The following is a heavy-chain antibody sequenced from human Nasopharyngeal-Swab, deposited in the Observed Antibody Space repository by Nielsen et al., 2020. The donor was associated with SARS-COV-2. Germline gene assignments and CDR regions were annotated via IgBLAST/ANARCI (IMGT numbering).Heavy chain of an antibody. Sequence: SETLSLTCIVSGGSVSRGSHYWSWIRQPTGKGLEWIGYIFYTGNTNYNPSLESRVTMSIDTSRNQFSLSLNSVTAADTAVYYCARDRGDLRKYYFDSWGQGTQITVSA. J-gene: IGHJ4*02. CDR1: GGSVSRGSHY. CDR3: ARDRGDLRKYYFDS. CDR2: IFYTGNT. D-gene: IGHD3-10*01. V-gene: IGHV4-61*01.